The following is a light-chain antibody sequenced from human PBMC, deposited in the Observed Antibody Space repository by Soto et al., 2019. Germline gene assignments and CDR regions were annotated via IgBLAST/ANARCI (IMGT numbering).Light chain of an antibody. J-gene: IGKJ2*01. CDR3: QQYYSTPYT. CDR2: WAY. Sequence: DIVMTQFPDSLAVSLGERATINCKSSQSVLYSSNNKNYLAWYQQKAGQPPKLLIYWAYARESGVPDRFSGSGSGTDFILIFCGLQAEDVAVYYCQQYYSTPYTFGQGTKLEIK. V-gene: IGKV4-1*01. CDR1: QSVLYSSNNKNY.